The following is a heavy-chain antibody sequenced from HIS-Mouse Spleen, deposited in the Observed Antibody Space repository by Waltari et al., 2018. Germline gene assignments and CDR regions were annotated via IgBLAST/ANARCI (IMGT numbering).Heavy chain of an antibody. CDR3: AKDKHHAFDY. J-gene: IGHJ4*02. Sequence: QVQLVESGGGVVQPGRSLRLSCAASGFTFSSCGVHWVRQAPGKGLEWVAVISYDGSNKDYADSVKGRFTISRDNSKNTLYLQMNSLRAEDTAVYYCAKDKHHAFDYWGQGTLVTVSS. CDR1: GFTFSSCG. V-gene: IGHV3-30*18. CDR2: ISYDGSNK.